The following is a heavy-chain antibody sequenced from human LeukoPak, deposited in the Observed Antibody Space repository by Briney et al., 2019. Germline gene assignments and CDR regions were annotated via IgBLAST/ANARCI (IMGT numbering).Heavy chain of an antibody. CDR3: ASLDGVGAQTAYMDV. D-gene: IGHD1-26*01. Sequence: ASVKVSCKASGGTFSSYAISWVRQAPGQGLEWMGGIIPIFGTANYAQKFQGRVTITADKSTSTAYMELSSLRSEDTAVYYCASLDGVGAQTAYMDVWGKGTTVTVSS. CDR2: IIPIFGTA. V-gene: IGHV1-69*06. CDR1: GGTFSSYA. J-gene: IGHJ6*03.